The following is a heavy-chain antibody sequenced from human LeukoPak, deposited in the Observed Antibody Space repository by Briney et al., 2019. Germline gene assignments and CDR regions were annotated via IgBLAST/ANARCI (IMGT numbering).Heavy chain of an antibody. CDR2: IYYSGST. J-gene: IGHJ5*02. CDR1: GGSISTSSYY. CDR3: ARVLFYGCNSGDWFDP. D-gene: IGHD5-24*01. V-gene: IGHV4-61*01. Sequence: SETLSLTCTVSGGSISTSSYYWSWIRQPPGKGLEWIGYIYYSGSTNYNPSLKSRVTISVDTSKNQFSLKLSSVTAADTAVYYCARVLFYGCNSGDWFDPWGQGTLVTVSS.